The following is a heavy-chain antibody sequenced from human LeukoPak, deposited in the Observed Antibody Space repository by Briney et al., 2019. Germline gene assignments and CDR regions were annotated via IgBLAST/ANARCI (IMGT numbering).Heavy chain of an antibody. CDR3: AKSNGVPAAIIGWFDP. J-gene: IGHJ5*02. D-gene: IGHD2-2*01. V-gene: IGHV4-61*02. Sequence: PSETLSLTCAVSGGSISSGSDYWRWIRQPAGKGLEWIGRIYTSGSTNYNPSLKSRVTISLDTSKNQFSLKLSSVIAADTGVYYCAKSNGVPAAIIGWFDPWGQGTLVTVSS. CDR2: IYTSGST. CDR1: GGSISSGSDY.